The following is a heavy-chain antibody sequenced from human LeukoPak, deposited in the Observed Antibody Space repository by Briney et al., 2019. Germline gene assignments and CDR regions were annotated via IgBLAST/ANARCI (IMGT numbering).Heavy chain of an antibody. V-gene: IGHV3-30-3*01. CDR3: ARVGRGWLQLPTHAAYI. J-gene: IGHJ3*02. CDR1: GFTFSSYA. D-gene: IGHD5-24*01. CDR2: ISYDGSNK. Sequence: GRSLRLSCAASGFTFSSYAMHWVHQAPGKGLEWVAVISYDGSNKYYADSVKGRFTISRDNSKNTLYLQMNSLRAEDTAVYYCARVGRGWLQLPTHAAYIWGQGTMVTVSS.